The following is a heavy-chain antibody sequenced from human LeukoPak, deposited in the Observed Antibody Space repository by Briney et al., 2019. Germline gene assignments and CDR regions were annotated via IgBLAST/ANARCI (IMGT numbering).Heavy chain of an antibody. CDR2: IWYDGSNK. D-gene: IGHD5-18*01. Sequence: GRSLRLSCAASGFTFSSYGMHWVRQAPGKGLEWVAVIWYDGSNKYYADSVKGRFTISRDNSKNTLYLQMSSLRAEDTAVYYCAREIYSYGRYFDYWGQGTLVTVSS. CDR3: AREIYSYGRYFDY. CDR1: GFTFSSYG. J-gene: IGHJ4*02. V-gene: IGHV3-33*01.